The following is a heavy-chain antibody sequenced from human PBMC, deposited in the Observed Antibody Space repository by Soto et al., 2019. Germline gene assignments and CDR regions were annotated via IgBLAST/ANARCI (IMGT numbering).Heavy chain of an antibody. Sequence: SETLSLTCAVYGGSFSGYYWSWIRQPPGKGLEWIGEINHSGSTNYNPSLKSRVTISVDTSKNQFSLKLSSVTAADTAVYYCVRVHLGAPTRYFDYWGQGTLVTVSS. CDR3: VRVHLGAPTRYFDY. V-gene: IGHV4-34*01. CDR2: INHSGST. CDR1: GGSFSGYY. J-gene: IGHJ4*02.